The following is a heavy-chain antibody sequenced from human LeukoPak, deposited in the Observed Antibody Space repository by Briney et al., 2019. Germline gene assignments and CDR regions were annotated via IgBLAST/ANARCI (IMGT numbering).Heavy chain of an antibody. CDR2: IDPSDSYT. D-gene: IGHD1-26*01. Sequence: GESLQISCKGSGSRFTSYWISWVRQMPGKGLEWMGRIDPSDSYTNYSPSLQGHVTISADKSISTAYLQWSSLKASDTAMYYCASGSWSFDYWGQGTLVTVSS. V-gene: IGHV5-10-1*01. CDR1: GSRFTSYW. CDR3: ASGSWSFDY. J-gene: IGHJ4*02.